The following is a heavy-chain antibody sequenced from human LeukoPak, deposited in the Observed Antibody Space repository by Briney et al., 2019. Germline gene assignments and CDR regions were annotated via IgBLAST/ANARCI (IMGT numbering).Heavy chain of an antibody. V-gene: IGHV3-66*01. Sequence: GGSLRLSCAASGFTVSSNYMNWVRQAPGKGLEWVSVIYSGGSTYYPDSVKGRFTISRDNSKNTLHFQMNSLRAEDTAVYYCARGYHYYGSGSPYYFDYWGQGTLVTVSS. D-gene: IGHD3-10*01. J-gene: IGHJ4*02. CDR1: GFTVSSNY. CDR2: IYSGGST. CDR3: ARGYHYYGSGSPYYFDY.